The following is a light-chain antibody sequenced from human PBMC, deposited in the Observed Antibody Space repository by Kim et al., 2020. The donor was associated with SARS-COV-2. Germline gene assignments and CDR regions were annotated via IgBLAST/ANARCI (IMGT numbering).Light chain of an antibody. Sequence: DIQMTQSPSTLSASVGDRVTITCRASQSINSWLAWYQQKPGKAPKLLIYKASSLESGVPSRFSGSGSGTEFTLTISSLQSDDFATYYCQQYNTYSATFGQGTKVDIK. J-gene: IGKJ1*01. CDR2: KAS. CDR3: QQYNTYSAT. V-gene: IGKV1-5*03. CDR1: QSINSW.